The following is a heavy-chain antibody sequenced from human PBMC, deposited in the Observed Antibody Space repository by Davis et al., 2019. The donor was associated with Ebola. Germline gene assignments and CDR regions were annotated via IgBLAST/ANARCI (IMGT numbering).Heavy chain of an antibody. D-gene: IGHD6-13*01. V-gene: IGHV2-5*01. CDR1: GFSLSTSGVG. CDR2: IYWNDDK. Sequence: SGPTLVKPTQTLPLTCTFSGFSLSTSGVGVGWIRQPPGKALEWLALIYWNDDKRYSPSLKSRLTITKDTSKNQVVLTMTNMDPVDTATYYCAHPDPGSSRPYFQHWGQGTLVTVSS. J-gene: IGHJ1*01. CDR3: AHPDPGSSRPYFQH.